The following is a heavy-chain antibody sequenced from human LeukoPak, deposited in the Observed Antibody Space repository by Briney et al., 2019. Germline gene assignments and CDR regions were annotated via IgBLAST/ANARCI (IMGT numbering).Heavy chain of an antibody. CDR3: ARGQYYYGSGSYYRQSYHYYGMDV. J-gene: IGHJ6*02. Sequence: PSETLSLTCAVYGGSFSGYYWSWIRQPPGKGLEWIGEINHSGSTNYNPSLKSRVTISVDTSKNQFSLKLSSVTAADTAVYYCARGQYYYGSGSYYRQSYHYYGMDVWDQGTTVTVSS. V-gene: IGHV4-34*01. CDR1: GGSFSGYY. D-gene: IGHD3-10*01. CDR2: INHSGST.